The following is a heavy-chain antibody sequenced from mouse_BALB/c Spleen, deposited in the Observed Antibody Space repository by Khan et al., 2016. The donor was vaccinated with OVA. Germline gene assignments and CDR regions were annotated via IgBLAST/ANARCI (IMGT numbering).Heavy chain of an antibody. D-gene: IGHD4-1*01. V-gene: IGHV3-2*02. CDR3: AMGRTY. CDR1: GYSITSDYA. CDR2: ISYSGRT. Sequence: VQLKESGPGLVKPSQSLSLTCTVTGYSITSDYAWNWIRQFPGNKLEWMGYISYSGRTSYNPSLKSRISVTRDTSKNQFFLQLNSVTTEDTAPYYCAMGRTYWGQGTLVTVSA. J-gene: IGHJ3*01.